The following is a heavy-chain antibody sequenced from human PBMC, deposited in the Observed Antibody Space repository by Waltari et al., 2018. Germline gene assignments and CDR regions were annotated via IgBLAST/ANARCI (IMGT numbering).Heavy chain of an antibody. CDR2: INHSGST. Sequence: QVQLQQGGAGLLKPSETLSLTCAVSGGSLSNYYWSWIRQSPGKGLEWIGEINHSGSTNVNPSLKSRVTILLDTSRNQFSLKVRSVTAADAAVYYCAGLRFNYYYYYHMDVWGNGTTVTVSS. V-gene: IGHV4-34*01. J-gene: IGHJ6*03. CDR3: AGLRFNYYYYYHMDV. CDR1: GGSLSNYY. D-gene: IGHD3-10*01.